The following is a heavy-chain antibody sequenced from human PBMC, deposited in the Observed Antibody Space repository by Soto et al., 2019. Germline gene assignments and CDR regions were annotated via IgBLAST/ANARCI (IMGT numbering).Heavy chain of an antibody. CDR1: GGSFSGYY. CDR2: INHSGST. V-gene: IGHV4-34*01. D-gene: IGHD6-19*01. Sequence: SETLSLTCAVYGGSFSGYYWSWIRQPPGKGLEWIGEINHSGSTNYNPSLKSRVTISVDTSKNQFSLKLSSVTAADTAVYYCARVAVAGKVDYWGQGTLVTVSS. CDR3: ARVAVAGKVDY. J-gene: IGHJ4*02.